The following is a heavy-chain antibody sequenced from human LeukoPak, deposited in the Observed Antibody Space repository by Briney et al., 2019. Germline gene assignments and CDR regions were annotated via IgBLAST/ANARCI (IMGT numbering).Heavy chain of an antibody. D-gene: IGHD3-16*02. CDR1: GYTFTSYD. V-gene: IGHV1-8*01. CDR2: MNPNSGNT. CDR3: ARSYYDYIWGSYRLVNYYYYMDV. J-gene: IGHJ6*03. Sequence: ASVKVSRKASGYTFTSYDINWVRQATGQGLAWMGWMNPNSGNTGYAQKFQGRVTMTRNTSKSTDYMGLSSLRSGDAAVYYCARSYYDYIWGSYRLVNYYYYMDVWGKGTTVTVSS.